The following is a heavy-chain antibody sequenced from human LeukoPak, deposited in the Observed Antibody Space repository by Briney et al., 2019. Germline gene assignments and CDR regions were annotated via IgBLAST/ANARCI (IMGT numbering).Heavy chain of an antibody. CDR2: IKQDGSEK. D-gene: IGHD4-17*01. CDR3: ARVGDYPNLYYYYYYMDV. J-gene: IGHJ6*03. CDR1: GFTFSSYW. V-gene: IGHV3-7*04. Sequence: PGGSLRLSCAASGFTFSSYWMSWVRQAPGKGLEWVANIKQDGSEKYYVDSVKGRFTISRDNAKNSLYLQMNSLRAEDTAVYYCARVGDYPNLYYYYYYMDVWGKGTTVTVSS.